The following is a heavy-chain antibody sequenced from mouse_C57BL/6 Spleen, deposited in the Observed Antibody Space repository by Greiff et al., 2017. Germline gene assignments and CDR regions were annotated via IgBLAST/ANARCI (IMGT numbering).Heavy chain of an antibody. Sequence: QVQLQQPGAELVKPGASVKLSCKASGYTFTSYWMQWVKQRPGQGLEWIGEIDPSDSSTNYNQKFKGKATLTVDTSSSTAYMQLSSLTSEDSAVYYCARRDGYPAWFAYWGQGTLVTVAA. V-gene: IGHV1-50*01. J-gene: IGHJ3*01. CDR3: ARRDGYPAWFAY. CDR1: GYTFTSYW. D-gene: IGHD2-3*01. CDR2: IDPSDSST.